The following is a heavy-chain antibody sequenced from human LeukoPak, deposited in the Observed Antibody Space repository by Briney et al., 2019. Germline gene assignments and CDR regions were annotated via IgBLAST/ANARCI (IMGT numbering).Heavy chain of an antibody. CDR1: GFTFSSYA. CDR3: APGHRYCTNGVCYLIY. CDR2: ISGSGGST. J-gene: IGHJ4*02. D-gene: IGHD2-8*01. Sequence: PGGSLRLSCAASGFTFSSYAMSWVRQAPGKGLEWVSAISGSGGSTYYADSVKGRFTISRDNSKNTLYLQMNSLRAEDTAVYYCAPGHRYCTNGVCYLIYWGQGTLCTVSP. V-gene: IGHV3-23*01.